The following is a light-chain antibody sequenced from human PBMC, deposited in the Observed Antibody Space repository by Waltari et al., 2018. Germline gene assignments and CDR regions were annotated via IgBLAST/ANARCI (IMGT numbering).Light chain of an antibody. V-gene: IGKV1-5*03. CDR2: KAS. Sequence: DIQMTQSPSTLSASIGDRVTITYRGSQSINTWLPGYQNRPGKAPKLLIQKASILQSGVPSRFSGSESRTEFTLTINSLQPDDLATYHCQQYNSDQYTFGQGTKLEI. CDR1: QSINTW. J-gene: IGKJ2*01. CDR3: QQYNSDQYT.